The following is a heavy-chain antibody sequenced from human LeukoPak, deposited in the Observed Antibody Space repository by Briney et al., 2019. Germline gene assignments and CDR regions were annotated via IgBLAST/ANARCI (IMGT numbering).Heavy chain of an antibody. CDR2: IYYSGST. Sequence: PSQTLSLTCTVSGGSISSGDYYWSWIRQPPGKGLEWIGYIYYSGSTYYNPSLKSRVTISVDTSKNQFSLKLSSVTAADTAVYYCARVGKLPPHPECYFDYWGQGTLVTVSS. J-gene: IGHJ4*02. CDR1: GGSISSGDYY. V-gene: IGHV4-30-4*08. CDR3: ARVGKLPPHPECYFDY. D-gene: IGHD1-26*01.